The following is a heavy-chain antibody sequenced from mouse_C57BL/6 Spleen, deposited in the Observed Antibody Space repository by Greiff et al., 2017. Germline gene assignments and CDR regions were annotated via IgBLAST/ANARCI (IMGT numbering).Heavy chain of an antibody. D-gene: IGHD2-5*01. CDR3: TRDHYYSNTWFAY. V-gene: IGHV5-9-1*02. CDR1: GFTFSSYA. Sequence: VQLKESGEGLVKPGGSLKLPCAASGFTFSSYAMSWVRQTPEKRLEWVAYISSGGDYIYYADTVKGRFTISRDNARNTLYLQMSSLKSEDTAMYYCTRDHYYSNTWFAYWGQGTLVTVSA. CDR2: ISSGGDYI. J-gene: IGHJ3*01.